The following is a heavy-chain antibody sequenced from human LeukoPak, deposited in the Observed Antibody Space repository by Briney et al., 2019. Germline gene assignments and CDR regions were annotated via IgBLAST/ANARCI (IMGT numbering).Heavy chain of an antibody. CDR3: ASSGYSSSWYQNWFDP. D-gene: IGHD6-13*01. V-gene: IGHV4-39*01. CDR1: GGSISSSSYY. CDR2: IYYSGRT. Sequence: SETLSLTCTVSGGSISSSSYYWGWIRQPPGKGLEWIGSIYYSGRTYYNPSLKSRVTISVDTSKNQFSLKLSSVTAADTAVYYCASSGYSSSWYQNWFDPWGQGTLVTVSS. J-gene: IGHJ5*02.